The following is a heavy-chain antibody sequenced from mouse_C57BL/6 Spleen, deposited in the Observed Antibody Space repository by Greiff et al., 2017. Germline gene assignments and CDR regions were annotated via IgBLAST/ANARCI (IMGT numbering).Heavy chain of an antibody. Sequence: EVQLQESGPGLVKPSQSLSLTCSVTGYSITSGYYWNWIRQFPGNKLEWMGYISYAGSNTYNPSLKNRISITRDTSKNQFFLKLNSVTTEDTATYYCARDGNYEGYAMDYWGQGTSVTVSS. CDR3: ARDGNYEGYAMDY. CDR1: GYSITSGYY. V-gene: IGHV3-6*01. CDR2: ISYAGSN. D-gene: IGHD2-1*01. J-gene: IGHJ4*01.